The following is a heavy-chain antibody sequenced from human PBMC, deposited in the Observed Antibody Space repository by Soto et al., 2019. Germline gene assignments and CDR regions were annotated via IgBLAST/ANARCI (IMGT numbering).Heavy chain of an antibody. V-gene: IGHV4-4*02. J-gene: IGHJ5*02. Sequence: SETLSLTCTLSGGSVSAPDWCNWVRQSPDKGLEWIAEVHISGHSNYNPSLRSRVSVSIDSSKNQFYLNLNSGTAADTAIYYCARHATDYGDYAPAWFVTWGQGTLVTVSS. CDR3: ARHATDYGDYAPAWFVT. CDR2: VHISGHS. D-gene: IGHD4-17*01. CDR1: GGSVSAPDW.